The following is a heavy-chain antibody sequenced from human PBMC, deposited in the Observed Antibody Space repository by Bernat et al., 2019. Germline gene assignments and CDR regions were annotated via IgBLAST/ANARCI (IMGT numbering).Heavy chain of an antibody. Sequence: QVQLQESGPGLVKPSGTLSLTCAVSGGSISSTHWWSWVRQPPGKGLEWIGEIHHRGSSNYNPSLKSRVTISVDKSKNQFSLKLNSVTAADTAVYYCARDMGDSSGIQGFDPWGQGTLVTVSS. CDR2: IHHRGSS. CDR3: ARDMGDSSGIQGFDP. D-gene: IGHD3-22*01. CDR1: GGSISSTHW. J-gene: IGHJ5*02. V-gene: IGHV4-4*02.